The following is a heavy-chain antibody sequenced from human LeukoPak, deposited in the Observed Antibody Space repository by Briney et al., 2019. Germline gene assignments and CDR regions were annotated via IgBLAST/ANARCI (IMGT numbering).Heavy chain of an antibody. Sequence: LRLSCAASGFTFSSYAMSWIRQHPGKGLEWIGYIYYSGSTYYNPSLKSRVTISVDTSKNQFSLKLSSVTAADTAVYYCASFGLYGDYFFDYWGQGTLVTVSS. CDR3: ASFGLYGDYFFDY. V-gene: IGHV4-31*02. CDR1: GFTFSSYA. CDR2: IYYSGST. D-gene: IGHD4-17*01. J-gene: IGHJ4*02.